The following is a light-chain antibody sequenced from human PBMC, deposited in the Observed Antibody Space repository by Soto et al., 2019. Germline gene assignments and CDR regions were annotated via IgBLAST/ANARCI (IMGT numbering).Light chain of an antibody. CDR3: ETWDSRLSAGV. V-gene: IGLV1-51*01. Sequence: QSVLTQPPSGSAAPGQKVTISCSGSSSNVGNNFVSWYQQLPGAAPKFLIYDDSKRASGIPDRFSGSKTGSSATLAITGLQPGDEADYYCETWDSRLSAGVFGTGTKVTVL. CDR1: SSNVGNNF. CDR2: DDS. J-gene: IGLJ1*01.